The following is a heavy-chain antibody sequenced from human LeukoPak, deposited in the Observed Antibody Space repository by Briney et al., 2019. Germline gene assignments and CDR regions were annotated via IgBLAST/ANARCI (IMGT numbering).Heavy chain of an antibody. D-gene: IGHD5-12*01. CDR3: ARGRSTGYPYYFEY. Sequence: ASVKVSCKASGYTFTSYDINWVRQAPGQGLEWMGWMNPNSGSTGYAQKFQGRVTITRNTSISTAYMELSGLRSEDTAVYYCARGRSTGYPYYFEYWGQGTLVTVS. CDR2: MNPNSGST. J-gene: IGHJ4*02. V-gene: IGHV1-8*03. CDR1: GYTFTSYD.